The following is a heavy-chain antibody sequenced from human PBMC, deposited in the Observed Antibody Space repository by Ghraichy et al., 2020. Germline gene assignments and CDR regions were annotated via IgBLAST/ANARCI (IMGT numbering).Heavy chain of an antibody. V-gene: IGHV3-23*01. CDR2: ISGSGGST. CDR1: GFTFSSYA. CDR3: AKGIAAGTSTIAYYYNGMDV. D-gene: IGHD6-13*01. J-gene: IGHJ6*02. Sequence: GGSLRLSCAASGFTFSSYAMSWVRQAPGKGLEWVSGISGSGGSTYYVDSVKGRFTISRDNSKNTLYLQVNSLRAEDTAVYYCAKGIAAGTSTIAYYYNGMDVWGQGTTVTVSS.